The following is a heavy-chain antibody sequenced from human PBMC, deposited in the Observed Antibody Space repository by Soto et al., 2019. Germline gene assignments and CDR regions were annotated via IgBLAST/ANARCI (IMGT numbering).Heavy chain of an antibody. J-gene: IGHJ6*03. CDR2: ISGSGGST. Sequence: GSLRLSCAASGFTFSSYAMSWVRQAPGKGLEWVSAISGSGGSTYYADSVKGRFTISRDNSKNTLYLQMNSLRAEDTAVYYCAKYGAGNYYYYMDVWDKGTTVTVSS. D-gene: IGHD6-19*01. CDR1: GFTFSSYA. V-gene: IGHV3-23*01. CDR3: AKYGAGNYYYYMDV.